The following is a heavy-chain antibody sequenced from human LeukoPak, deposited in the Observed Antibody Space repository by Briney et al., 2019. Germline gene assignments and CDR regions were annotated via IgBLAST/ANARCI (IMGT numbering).Heavy chain of an antibody. V-gene: IGHV3-9*01. J-gene: IGHJ4*02. Sequence: GRSLRLSCAASGFTFDDYAMHWVRQGPGKGLERVSGISWNSGSIGYADSVKGRFTISRDNAKNSLYLQMNSLRAEDTALYYCAKEPRWDITMVQGLVDYWGQGTLVTVSS. CDR2: ISWNSGSI. D-gene: IGHD3-10*01. CDR3: AKEPRWDITMVQGLVDY. CDR1: GFTFDDYA.